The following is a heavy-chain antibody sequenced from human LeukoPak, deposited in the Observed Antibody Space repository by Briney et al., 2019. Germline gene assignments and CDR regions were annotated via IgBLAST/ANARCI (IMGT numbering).Heavy chain of an antibody. J-gene: IGHJ4*02. Sequence: SQTLSLTCAISGDSVSSNSVTWNWIRQSPSRGLEWLGRTYYRSTWYNDYAVSVKSRITINPDTSKDQVSLQLNSVTPEDTAVYYCARETSFRYYDFWSGWDYWGQGTLVTVSS. CDR2: TYYRSTWYN. CDR3: ARETSFRYYDFWSGWDY. D-gene: IGHD3-3*01. V-gene: IGHV6-1*01. CDR1: GDSVSSNSVT.